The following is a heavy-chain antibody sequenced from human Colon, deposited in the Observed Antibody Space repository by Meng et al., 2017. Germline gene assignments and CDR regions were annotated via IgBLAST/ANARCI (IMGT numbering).Heavy chain of an antibody. V-gene: IGHV3-48*03. CDR2: ISTSGSSI. Sequence: GESLKISCAASGFTLSSYDMNWVRQAPGKGLEWVSYISTSGSSINYADSVKGRFTISRDNAKNSLYLQMNSLRAEDTAVYYCARQVSLYYWGQGTLVTVSS. CDR3: ARQVSLYY. D-gene: IGHD1-14*01. J-gene: IGHJ4*02. CDR1: GFTLSSYD.